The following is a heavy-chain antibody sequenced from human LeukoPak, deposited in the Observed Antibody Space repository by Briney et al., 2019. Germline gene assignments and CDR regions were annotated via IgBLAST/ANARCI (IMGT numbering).Heavy chain of an antibody. CDR3: AKDTLLLLY. Sequence: PGGSLGLSCAASGFTFSNFAMSWVRQAPGKGLEWVSAISGSGGDTYYADSVKGRFTISRDNAKSTLYLQMNSLRAEDTALYYCAKDTLLLLYWGQGTLVTVSS. V-gene: IGHV3-23*01. CDR1: GFTFSNFA. J-gene: IGHJ4*02. D-gene: IGHD3-22*01. CDR2: ISGSGGDT.